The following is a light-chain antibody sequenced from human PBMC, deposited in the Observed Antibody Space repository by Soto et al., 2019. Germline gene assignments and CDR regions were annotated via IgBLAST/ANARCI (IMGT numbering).Light chain of an antibody. CDR2: LGS. CDR3: MQALQTPMFT. CDR1: QSLLHSNGYNY. Sequence: EIVMTQSPLSLPVTPGEPASISCRSSQSLLHSNGYNYLDWYLQKPGQSPQLLIYLGSNRASGXPXRXXGSGSGTDFTLKISRVEAEDVGVYYCMQALQTPMFTFGQGTKLEIK. V-gene: IGKV2-28*01. J-gene: IGKJ2*01.